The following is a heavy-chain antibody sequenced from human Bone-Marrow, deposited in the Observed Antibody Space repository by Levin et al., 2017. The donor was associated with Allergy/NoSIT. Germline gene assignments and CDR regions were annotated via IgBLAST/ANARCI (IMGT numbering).Heavy chain of an antibody. Sequence: PSETLSLTCVVSGDSVSGGDYYWTWIRQSPGKGLEWIAYIDDSGRTNYNPSLRSRVTILLDTSRTQFSLTLRSLTAADTAVYYCTRRISYGWFDPWGQGTLVTVSS. D-gene: IGHD3-3*02. V-gene: IGHV4-61*08. J-gene: IGHJ5*02. CDR3: TRRISYGWFDP. CDR2: IDDSGRT. CDR1: GDSVSGGDYY.